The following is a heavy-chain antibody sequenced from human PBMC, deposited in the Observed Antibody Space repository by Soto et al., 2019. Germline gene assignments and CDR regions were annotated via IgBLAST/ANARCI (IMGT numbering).Heavy chain of an antibody. CDR3: ARVSGTGNPPY. CDR2: ISYDGSNK. J-gene: IGHJ4*02. D-gene: IGHD3-10*01. Sequence: QVQLVESGGGVVQPGRSLRLSCAASGFTFSSYAMHWVRQAPGKGLEWVAVISYDGSNKYYADSVKGRFTISRDNSKNTLDLQMNSLRAEDTAGYYCARVSGTGNPPYWGQGTLVTVSS. V-gene: IGHV3-30-3*01. CDR1: GFTFSSYA.